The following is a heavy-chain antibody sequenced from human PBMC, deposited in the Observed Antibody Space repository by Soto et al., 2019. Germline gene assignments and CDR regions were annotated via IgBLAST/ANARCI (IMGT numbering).Heavy chain of an antibody. CDR3: ASYGSGSYPPIDY. CDR2: IIPILGIA. V-gene: IGHV1-69*02. CDR1: GGTFSSYT. D-gene: IGHD3-10*01. Sequence: QVQLVQSGAEVEKPGSSVKVSCKASGGTFSSYTISWVRQAPGQGLEWMGRIIPILGIANYAQKFQGRVTITADKSTSTAYMELSSLRSEDTAVYYCASYGSGSYPPIDYWGQGTLVTVSS. J-gene: IGHJ4*02.